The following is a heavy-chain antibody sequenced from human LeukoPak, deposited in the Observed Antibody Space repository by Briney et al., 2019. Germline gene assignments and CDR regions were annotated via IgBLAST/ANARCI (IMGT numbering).Heavy chain of an antibody. V-gene: IGHV1-2*02. CDR2: INPNTGTT. D-gene: IGHD5-24*01. CDR3: ARVDEMATFNFDY. CDR1: GYMFTGCY. Sequence: ASVKVSCKASGYMFTGCYMHWVRQAPGQGLEWMGWINPNTGTTNYAQKLQGRVTLTRDTSISTAYMEVIRLRSDDTAMYYCARVDEMATFNFDYWGQGTLVTVSA. J-gene: IGHJ4*02.